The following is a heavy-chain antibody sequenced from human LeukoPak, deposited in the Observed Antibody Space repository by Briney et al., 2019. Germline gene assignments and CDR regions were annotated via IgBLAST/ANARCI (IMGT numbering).Heavy chain of an antibody. CDR3: ARDQGVLRYFDWPQGYYYYMDV. J-gene: IGHJ6*03. V-gene: IGHV1-69*13. D-gene: IGHD3-9*01. Sequence: GASVKVSCKASGGTFSSYAISWVRQAPGQGLEWMGGIIPIFGTANYAQKFQGRVTITADESTSTAYMELSSLRSEDTAVYYCARDQGVLRYFDWPQGYYYYMDVWGKGTTVTISS. CDR1: GGTFSSYA. CDR2: IIPIFGTA.